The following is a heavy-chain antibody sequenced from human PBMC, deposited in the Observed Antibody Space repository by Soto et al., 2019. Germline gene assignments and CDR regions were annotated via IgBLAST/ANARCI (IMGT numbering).Heavy chain of an antibody. CDR3: TRAAWFPYLSFY. J-gene: IGHJ4*02. D-gene: IGHD3-10*01. V-gene: IGHV3-48*03. Sequence: PGGSLSLSCAASGFTFSRFELHWVRQAPGKGLEWISYISSSGSTAYYASSVEGRFTIPRDNANNSVYLQMDSLRAEDTALYYCTRAAWFPYLSFYWGQGALVTVSS. CDR2: ISSSGSTA. CDR1: GFTFSRFE.